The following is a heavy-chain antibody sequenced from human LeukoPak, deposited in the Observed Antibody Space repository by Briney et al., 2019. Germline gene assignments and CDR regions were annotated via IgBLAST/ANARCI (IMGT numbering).Heavy chain of an antibody. CDR1: GYTFTGYY. J-gene: IGHJ4*02. CDR3: ATEIRYYYGSGKALGY. CDR2: INPNSGGT. V-gene: IGHV1-2*02. D-gene: IGHD3-10*01. Sequence: ASVKVSCTASGYTFTGYYIHWVRQAPGQGLEWMGWINPNSGGTNYAQKFQGRVTMTRDTSISTAYMELSRLRSDDTAMYYCATEIRYYYGSGKALGYWGQGTLVTVSS.